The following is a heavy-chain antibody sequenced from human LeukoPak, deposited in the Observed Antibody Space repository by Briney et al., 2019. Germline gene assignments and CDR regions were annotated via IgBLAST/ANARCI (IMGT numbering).Heavy chain of an antibody. Sequence: SETLSLTCAVYGGSFSGYYWSWIRQPPGKGLEWIGYIYYSGSTYYNPSLKSRVTISVDTSKNQFSLKLSSVSAADTAVYYCASSPTFGGVLDAFDIWGQGTMVTVSS. CDR2: IYYSGST. V-gene: IGHV4-59*12. J-gene: IGHJ3*02. CDR3: ASSPTFGGVLDAFDI. CDR1: GGSFSGYY. D-gene: IGHD3-16*01.